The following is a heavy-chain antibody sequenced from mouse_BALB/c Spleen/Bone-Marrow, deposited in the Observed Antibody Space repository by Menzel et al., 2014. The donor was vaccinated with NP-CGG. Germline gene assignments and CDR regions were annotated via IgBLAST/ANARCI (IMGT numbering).Heavy chain of an antibody. J-gene: IGHJ1*01. V-gene: IGHV1-82*01. D-gene: IGHD1-1*02. CDR2: IYPEDGDT. CDR3: ARRRTFITSVVDYFDV. CDR1: GYVFSSSW. Sequence: VQLQESGPELVKPGASVKISCRASGYVFSSSWMNWVKQRPGQGLEWIGRIYPEDGDTNYNGKFKDKATLTADKSSSTAYMQISSLTSVVSAVYFCARRRTFITSVVDYFDVWGAGTTVTVSS.